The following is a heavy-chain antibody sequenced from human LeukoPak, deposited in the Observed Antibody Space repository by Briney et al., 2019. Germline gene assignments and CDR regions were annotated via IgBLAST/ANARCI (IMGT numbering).Heavy chain of an antibody. Sequence: GASVKVSCKASGYTFTSCYMHWVRQAPGQGLEWMGWIEPNSGDTNYPEKFQGRITMTRDTSISTAYMELSRLTSDDTAVYFCARDYFTFTSKSYNFFDPWGQGTLVTVSS. V-gene: IGHV1-2*02. CDR1: GYTFTSCY. CDR3: ARDYFTFTSKSYNFFDP. CDR2: IEPNSGDT. J-gene: IGHJ5*02. D-gene: IGHD1-20*01.